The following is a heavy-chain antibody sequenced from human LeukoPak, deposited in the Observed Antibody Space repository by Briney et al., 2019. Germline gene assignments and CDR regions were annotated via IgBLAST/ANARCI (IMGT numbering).Heavy chain of an antibody. D-gene: IGHD2-15*01. CDR1: GFTFNRYS. V-gene: IGHV3-48*04. CDR3: ARDEGFCSGDSCSGYYYGMDV. J-gene: IGHJ6*01. CDR2: ISSGSTTI. Sequence: GGSLRLSCAASGFTFNRYSMNWVRQAPGKGLEWLSYISSGSTTIYYADSVKGRFTISRDNAKNSLYLQMHSLRAEDTAVYYCARDEGFCSGDSCSGYYYGMDVWGQGTTVTVSS.